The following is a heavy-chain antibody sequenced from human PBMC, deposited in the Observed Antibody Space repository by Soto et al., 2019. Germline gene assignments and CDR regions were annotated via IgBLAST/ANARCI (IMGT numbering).Heavy chain of an antibody. V-gene: IGHV4-30-2*01. CDR2: IFPSGTT. CDR3: ARSREFDY. Sequence: SETLSLTCGVSRGSLSGATYSWNWIRQPPGKGLEWIGYIFPSGTTYYNPSLKSRVTISIDVSKNQFSLSLRSLTAADTAVYYCARSREFDYWSQGTLVTVSS. CDR1: RGSLSGATYS. J-gene: IGHJ4*02.